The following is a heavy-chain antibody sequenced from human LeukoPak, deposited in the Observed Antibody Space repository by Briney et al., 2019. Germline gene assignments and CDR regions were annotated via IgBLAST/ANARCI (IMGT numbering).Heavy chain of an antibody. CDR1: GPASTSDG. J-gene: IGHJ3*02. CDR2: ISAYKGNT. Sequence: ASGKVSCKASGPASTSDGISWVRQAPGQGLEWMGWISAYKGNTNYAQKLQGRVTMTTEESRSTAYMELGVHRSADPAVDYCARDLIAARPGAFDIWGQGTMVTVSS. CDR3: ARDLIAARPGAFDI. D-gene: IGHD6-6*01. V-gene: IGHV1-18*01.